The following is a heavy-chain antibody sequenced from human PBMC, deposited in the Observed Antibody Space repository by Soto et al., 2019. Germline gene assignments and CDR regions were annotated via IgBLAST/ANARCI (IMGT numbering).Heavy chain of an antibody. D-gene: IGHD4-17*01. CDR1: GFTLRTYG. J-gene: IGHJ4*02. Sequence: QVQLVESGGGVVPPGRSLRLSCAASGFTLRTYGMHWVRQAPGKGLEWVSLISFDSTKTYYADSVRGRFTISRDTYKNTLDLQMNRLAPEDTRVYYCAKDLYTVEVSPSPRPHYFDSWGQGTLVTVSS. V-gene: IGHV3-30*18. CDR2: ISFDSTKT. CDR3: AKDLYTVEVSPSPRPHYFDS.